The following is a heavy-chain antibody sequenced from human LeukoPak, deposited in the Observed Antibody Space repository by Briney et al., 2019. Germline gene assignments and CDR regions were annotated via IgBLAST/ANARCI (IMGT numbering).Heavy chain of an antibody. D-gene: IGHD1-26*01. Sequence: PGGSLRLSCAASGFTFSSYSMNWVRQAPGKGLEWVSYISSSSSTIYYADSVKGRFTISRDNAKNSLYLQMNSLRAEDAAVYYCARAPLGVGATTLFYYYYYMDAWGKGTTVTVSS. CDR3: ARAPLGVGATTLFYYYYYMDA. CDR2: ISSSSSTI. J-gene: IGHJ6*03. CDR1: GFTFSSYS. V-gene: IGHV3-48*01.